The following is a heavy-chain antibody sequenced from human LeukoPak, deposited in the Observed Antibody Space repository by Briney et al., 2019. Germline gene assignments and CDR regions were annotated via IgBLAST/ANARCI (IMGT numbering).Heavy chain of an antibody. J-gene: IGHJ4*02. CDR2: IKGDESAK. V-gene: IGHV3-7*01. CDR3: ARDVGGSLDY. CDR1: GFTFSTYW. Sequence: GGSLRLSCAASGFTFSTYWMAWVRQAPGKGLEWVANIKGDESAKHQADSVKGRFTISRDSAQNSVYLQMSSLRGEDTAVYYCARDVGGSLDYWGQGTLVTVSS. D-gene: IGHD1-26*01.